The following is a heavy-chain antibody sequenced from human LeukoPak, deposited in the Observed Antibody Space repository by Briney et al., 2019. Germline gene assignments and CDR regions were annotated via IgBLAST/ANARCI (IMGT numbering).Heavy chain of an antibody. Sequence: ASVKVSCKASGYTFTSYGISWVRQAPGQGLEWMGWISAYNGNTNYAQKLQGRVTMTTDTSTSTAYMELRSLRSDDTAVYYCARGRVLAVAGTGWFDPWGQGTLVTVSS. J-gene: IGHJ5*02. CDR3: ARGRVLAVAGTGWFDP. D-gene: IGHD6-19*01. V-gene: IGHV1-18*01. CDR2: ISAYNGNT. CDR1: GYTFTSYG.